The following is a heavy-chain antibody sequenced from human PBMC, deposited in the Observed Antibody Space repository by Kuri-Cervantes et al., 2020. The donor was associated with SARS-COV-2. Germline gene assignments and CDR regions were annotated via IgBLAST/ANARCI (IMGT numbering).Heavy chain of an antibody. CDR1: GFTFSSYD. D-gene: IGHD4-23*01. CDR3: AKGGPVEREDAFDI. Sequence: GESLKISCAACGFTFSSYDMHWVRQATGKGLEWVSAIGTAGDTYYPGSVKGQFTISRENAKNSLYLQMNSLRAGDTAVYYCAKGGPVEREDAFDIWGRGTMVTVSS. V-gene: IGHV3-13*03. J-gene: IGHJ3*02. CDR2: IGTAGDT.